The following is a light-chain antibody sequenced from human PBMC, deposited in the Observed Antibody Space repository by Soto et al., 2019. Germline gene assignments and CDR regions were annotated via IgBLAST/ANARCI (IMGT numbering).Light chain of an antibody. CDR2: EVS. Sequence: QSVLTQPPSASGSPGQSVTISRTGTSSDVGDYNYVSWYQQHPGKAPKLMIYEVSKRPSGVPDRFSGSKSGNTASLTVSWLQAEDEADYYCSSYAGSLYVFGTGTKLTVL. CDR1: SSDVGDYNY. V-gene: IGLV2-8*01. CDR3: SSYAGSLYV. J-gene: IGLJ1*01.